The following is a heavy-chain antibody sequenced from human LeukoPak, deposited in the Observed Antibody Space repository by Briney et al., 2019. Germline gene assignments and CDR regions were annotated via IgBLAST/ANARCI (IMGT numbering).Heavy chain of an antibody. D-gene: IGHD4-17*01. Sequence: GASVKVSCKASGYTFTSYGISWVRQAPGQGLEWMGWINPNSGGTNYAQKFQGRVTMTRDTSISTAYMELSSLRSEDTAVYYCARDLGYGDSDYWGQGTLVTVSS. CDR2: INPNSGGT. V-gene: IGHV1-2*02. J-gene: IGHJ4*02. CDR3: ARDLGYGDSDY. CDR1: GYTFTSYG.